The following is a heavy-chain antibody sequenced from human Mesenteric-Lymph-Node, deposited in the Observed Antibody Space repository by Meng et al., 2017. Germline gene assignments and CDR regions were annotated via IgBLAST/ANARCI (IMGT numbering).Heavy chain of an antibody. CDR1: GFTFSSYD. J-gene: IGHJ4*02. V-gene: IGHV3-13*01. Sequence: GGSLRLSCAASGFTFSSYDMHWVRQATGKGLEWVSAIGTAGDTYYPGSVKGRFTISRENAKNSLYLQMNSLRAGDTAVYYCARGGYCSSTSCYFSTDYYFDYWGQGTLVTVSS. D-gene: IGHD2-2*01. CDR2: IGTAGDT. CDR3: ARGGYCSSTSCYFSTDYYFDY.